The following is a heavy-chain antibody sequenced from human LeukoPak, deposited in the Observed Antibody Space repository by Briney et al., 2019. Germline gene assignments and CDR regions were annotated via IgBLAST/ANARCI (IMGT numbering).Heavy chain of an antibody. CDR1: GYTFTSYG. Sequence: ASVKVSCKASGYTFTSYGISWVRQAPGQGLEWKGWISAYNGNTNYAQKLQGRVTMTTDTSTSTAYMELRSLRSDDTAVYYCARDPPYSSGRNNWFDPWGQGTLVTVSS. CDR3: ARDPPYSSGRNNWFDP. J-gene: IGHJ5*02. D-gene: IGHD6-19*01. CDR2: ISAYNGNT. V-gene: IGHV1-18*01.